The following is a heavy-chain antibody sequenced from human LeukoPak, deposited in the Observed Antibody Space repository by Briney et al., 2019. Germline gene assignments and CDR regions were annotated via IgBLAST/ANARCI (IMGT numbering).Heavy chain of an antibody. CDR3: ARDRTGYNWDDEVDAFDI. J-gene: IGHJ3*02. Sequence: SETLSLTCTVSGGSISSYYWSWIRQPPGKGLEWIGYIYYSGSTNYNPSLKSRVTISVDTSKNQFSLKLSSVTAADTAVYYCARDRTGYNWDDEVDAFDIWGQGTMVTVSS. CDR1: GGSISSYY. V-gene: IGHV4-59*01. CDR2: IYYSGST. D-gene: IGHD1-1*01.